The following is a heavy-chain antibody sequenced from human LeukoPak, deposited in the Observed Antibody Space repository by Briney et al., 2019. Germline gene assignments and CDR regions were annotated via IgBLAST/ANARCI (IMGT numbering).Heavy chain of an antibody. CDR2: IHYSGST. D-gene: IGHD3-10*01. Sequence: SETLSFTCTVSGGSISGYFWSWIRQPPGKGLEWIGYIHYSGSTNYNPSLNSRVTISVDTSKNQFSLRLSSVTAADTAVYYCARYGITIVRGGKYYFDSWGQGTLSPSPQ. CDR1: GGSISGYF. V-gene: IGHV4-59*08. CDR3: ARYGITIVRGGKYYFDS. J-gene: IGHJ4*02.